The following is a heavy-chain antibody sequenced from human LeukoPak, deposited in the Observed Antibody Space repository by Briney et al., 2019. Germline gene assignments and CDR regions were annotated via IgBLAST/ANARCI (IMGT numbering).Heavy chain of an antibody. V-gene: IGHV3-43*01. CDR2: LSWDGGSR. Sequence: GESLTLSCAASGFTFYDYTMHWLRQAPGKGLEWVSLLSWDGGSRYYADSLNGRFTISRDNSKNSLYLQMNSLRNEDTALYYCAKGGSGGSFDMDVWGKGTTVTVSS. J-gene: IGHJ6*03. CDR3: AKGGSGGSFDMDV. CDR1: GFTFYDYT. D-gene: IGHD2-15*01.